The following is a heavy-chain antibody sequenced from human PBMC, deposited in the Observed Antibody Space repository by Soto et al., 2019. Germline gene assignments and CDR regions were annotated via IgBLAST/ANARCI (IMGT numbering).Heavy chain of an antibody. CDR2: IYYSGST. D-gene: IGHD2-2*01. CDR1: GGSISSGGYY. V-gene: IGHV4-31*03. CDR3: ARAKDIVVVPAAPRETEVDP. Sequence: PSETLSLTCTVSGGSISSGGYYWSWIRQHPGKGLEWIGYIYYSGSTYYNPSLKSRVTISVDTSKNQFSLKLSSVTAADTAVYYCARAKDIVVVPAAPRETEVDPWGQGTLVTVSS. J-gene: IGHJ5*02.